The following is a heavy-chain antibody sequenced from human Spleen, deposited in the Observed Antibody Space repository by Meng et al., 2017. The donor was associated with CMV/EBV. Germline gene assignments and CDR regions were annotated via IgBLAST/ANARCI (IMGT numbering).Heavy chain of an antibody. J-gene: IGHJ3*01. CDR3: VRRVSIVNPDAFDF. CDR1: GYTLTELS. Sequence: ASVKVSCKVSGYTLTELSRHWVRQAPGKGLEWMGGFDPEDGETIYAQKFQGRVTMTEDTSTDTAYMELSSLRSEDTAVYYCVRRVSIVNPDAFDFWGQGTTVTVSS. D-gene: IGHD2/OR15-2a*01. CDR2: FDPEDGET. V-gene: IGHV1-24*01.